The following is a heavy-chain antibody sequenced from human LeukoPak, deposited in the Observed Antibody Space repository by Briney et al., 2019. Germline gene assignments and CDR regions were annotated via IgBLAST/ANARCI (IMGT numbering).Heavy chain of an antibody. CDR3: AKDPDDYGDYVNAFDI. Sequence: GGSLRLSCAASGFTFSSYAMSWVRQAPGKGLEWVSAISGSGGSTYYADSVKGRFTISRDNSKNTLYLQMNSLRAEDTAVYYCAKDPDDYGDYVNAFDIWGQGTMVTVSS. CDR2: ISGSGGST. V-gene: IGHV3-23*01. CDR1: GFTFSSYA. J-gene: IGHJ3*02. D-gene: IGHD4-17*01.